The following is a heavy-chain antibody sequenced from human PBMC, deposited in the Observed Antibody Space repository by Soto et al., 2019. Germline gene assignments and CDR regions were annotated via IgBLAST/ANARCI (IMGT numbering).Heavy chain of an antibody. J-gene: IGHJ4*02. CDR2: ISGSGGST. D-gene: IGHD6-19*01. CDR1: GFIFSSYA. V-gene: IGHV3-23*01. Sequence: EVQLLESGGGLVQPGGSLRLSCAASGFIFSSYAMNWVRQAPGKGLEWVSGISGSGGSTYYADSVKGRFTISRDNSKNTLYMQMNSLRAEDTAVYYCARRYSSGRYGIDYWGQGTLVAVSS. CDR3: ARRYSSGRYGIDY.